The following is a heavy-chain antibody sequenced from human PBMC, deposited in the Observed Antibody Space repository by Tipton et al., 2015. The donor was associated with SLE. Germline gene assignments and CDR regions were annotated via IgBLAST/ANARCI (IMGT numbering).Heavy chain of an antibody. CDR2: IYYSGST. V-gene: IGHV4-38-2*02. Sequence: TLSLTCAVSGYSISSGYYWGWIRQPPGKGLESIGYIYYSGSTNYNPSLKSRVTISVDTSKNQFSLKLSSVTAADTAVYYCARDGSSSLYNWFDPWGQGTLVTVSS. D-gene: IGHD6-13*01. CDR1: GYSISSGYY. J-gene: IGHJ5*02. CDR3: ARDGSSSLYNWFDP.